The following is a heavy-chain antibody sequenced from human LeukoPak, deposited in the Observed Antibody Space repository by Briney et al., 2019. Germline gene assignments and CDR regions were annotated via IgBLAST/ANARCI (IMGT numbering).Heavy chain of an antibody. V-gene: IGHV1-69*05. J-gene: IGHJ3*02. CDR3: ASEDRQPLARRRAAFDI. CDR1: GGTFSSYA. Sequence: ASVKVSCKASGGTFSSYAISWVRQAPGQGLEWMGGIIPIFGTANYAQKFQGRVTITTDESTSTAYMELSSLRSEDTAVYYCASEDRQPLARRRAAFDIWGQGTMVTVSS. D-gene: IGHD5-18*01. CDR2: IIPIFGTA.